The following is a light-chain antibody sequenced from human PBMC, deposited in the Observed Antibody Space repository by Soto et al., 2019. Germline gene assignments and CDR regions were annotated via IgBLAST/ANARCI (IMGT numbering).Light chain of an antibody. CDR1: NSNIGNNY. CDR2: ENN. CDR3: GTWVSSLSVWV. V-gene: IGLV1-51*02. Sequence: QSVLTQPPSVSAAPGQTVTISCSGSNSNIGNNYVSWYQQLPGTAPKLLIYENNKRPSGIPDRFSGSKSGASATLGITGLQTGDEADYYCGTWVSSLSVWVFGGGTKLTVL. J-gene: IGLJ3*02.